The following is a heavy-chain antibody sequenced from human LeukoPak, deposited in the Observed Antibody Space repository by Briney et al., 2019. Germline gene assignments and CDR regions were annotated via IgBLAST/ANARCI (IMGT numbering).Heavy chain of an antibody. CDR1: GGAISNHY. D-gene: IGHD6-13*01. V-gene: IGHV4-59*11. Sequence: ASETLSLTCTVSGGAISNHYWSWIRQPPGKGLEWIGYIYYSGITTYNPSLKSRVAISVDTSKKQFSLKLSSVTAADTAVYYCASSHLYSSSWYLSGRFDYWGQGTLVTVSS. J-gene: IGHJ4*02. CDR2: IYYSGIT. CDR3: ASSHLYSSSWYLSGRFDY.